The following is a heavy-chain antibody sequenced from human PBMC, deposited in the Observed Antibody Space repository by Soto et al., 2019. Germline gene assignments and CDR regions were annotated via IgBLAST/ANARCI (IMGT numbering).Heavy chain of an antibody. V-gene: IGHV3-33*01. CDR3: ARDGIGGTACRGCLDD. D-gene: IGHD1-1*01. Sequence: QVLLVESGGGVAQPGRSLRLSCAASKSIFTGYGMHWVRQTPGKGLEWVAVIRFDGTDEHYADSVKGRFTISRDNSKNMLCVQMNSLRVEDTGLDYGARDGIGGTACRGCLDDWGQGTLVTVSS. CDR2: IRFDGTDE. J-gene: IGHJ4*02. CDR1: KSIFTGYG.